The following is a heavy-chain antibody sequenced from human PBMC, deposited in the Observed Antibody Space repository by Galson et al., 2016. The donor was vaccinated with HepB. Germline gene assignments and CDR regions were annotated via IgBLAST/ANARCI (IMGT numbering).Heavy chain of an antibody. V-gene: IGHV3-11*06. Sequence: SLRLSCAASGFTFSDYYMSWIRQAPGKGLEWVSYISSSSYYTKYADSVKGRFTISRDNAKNSLYLQMDSLRADDTAAYYCARERGRNPLDYWGQGTLVTVSS. CDR2: ISSSSYYT. J-gene: IGHJ4*02. D-gene: IGHD1-14*01. CDR1: GFTFSDYY. CDR3: ARERGRNPLDY.